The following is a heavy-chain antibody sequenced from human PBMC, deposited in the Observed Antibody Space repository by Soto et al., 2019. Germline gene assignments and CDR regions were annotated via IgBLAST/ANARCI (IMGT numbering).Heavy chain of an antibody. V-gene: IGHV1-69*13. J-gene: IGHJ5*02. CDR2: IIPIFGTA. CDR3: ARDRAKGDSSGWYSAGNWFDP. Sequence: SVKVSCKASAGTFSSYAISWVRQAPGQGLEWMGGIIPIFGTASYAQKFQGRVTITADESTSTAYMELSSLRSEDTAVYYCARDRAKGDSSGWYSAGNWFDPWGQGTLVTVSS. D-gene: IGHD6-19*01. CDR1: AGTFSSYA.